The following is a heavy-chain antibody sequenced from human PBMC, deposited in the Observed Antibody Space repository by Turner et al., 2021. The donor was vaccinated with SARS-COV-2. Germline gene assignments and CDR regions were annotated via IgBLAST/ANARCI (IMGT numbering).Heavy chain of an antibody. CDR2: ISPTGTTI. D-gene: IGHD1-1*01. J-gene: IGHJ4*02. CDR3: VTKKFGTTYFQS. CDR1: GFTFSTYA. Sequence: VQLVESGGGVVQPGRSLRLSCSASGFTFSTYAMHWVRQAPGKGLEWVSYISPTGTTIYYADSVKGRFTISRDNAKNSLYLQMDSLRADDTALYYCVTKKFGTTYFQSWGQGTLVTVSS. V-gene: IGHV3-48*03.